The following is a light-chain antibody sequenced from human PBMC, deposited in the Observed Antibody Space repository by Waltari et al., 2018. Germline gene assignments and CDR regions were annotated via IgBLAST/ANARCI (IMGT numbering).Light chain of an antibody. J-gene: IGLJ3*02. V-gene: IGLV2-14*01. CDR1: TSYVGGYNY. CDR2: DVS. CDR3: SAYTTSHTEV. Sequence: SALTQPASVSGSPGQSITFRCTGNTSYVGGYNYLSWFQQHPGKAPKLIIYDVSKRPSGVSHRFAGSKSCTSASLTISGLQADDEADYYCSAYTTSHTEVFGGGTKLTVL.